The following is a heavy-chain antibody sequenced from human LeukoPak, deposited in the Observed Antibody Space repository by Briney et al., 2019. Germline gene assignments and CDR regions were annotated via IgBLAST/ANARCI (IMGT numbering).Heavy chain of an antibody. Sequence: PGGSLRLSCAASGFTFSNYWMSWVRQAPGKGLEWVANIKFDGSDKFYVDSVKGRFTISRDNSKNTLYLQVNSLRTEDTAVYYCARDLVVVAASRFDYWGQGTLVTVSS. CDR2: IKFDGSDK. J-gene: IGHJ4*02. CDR1: GFTFSNYW. CDR3: ARDLVVVAASRFDY. D-gene: IGHD2-15*01. V-gene: IGHV3-7*01.